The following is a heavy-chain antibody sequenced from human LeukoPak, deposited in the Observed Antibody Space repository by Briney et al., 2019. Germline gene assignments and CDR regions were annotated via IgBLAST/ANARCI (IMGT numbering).Heavy chain of an antibody. Sequence: RSLRLSGAVSGFTFSRDGVHRLGEAAGKGLEWVAVISYDGSNKYYADSVKGRFTISRDNSKNTLYLQMNSLRAEDTAVYYCAKYDFSGGDYWGQGTLVTVSS. CDR2: ISYDGSNK. V-gene: IGHV3-30*18. CDR3: AKYDFSGGDY. J-gene: IGHJ4*02. CDR1: GFTFSRDG. D-gene: IGHD3-3*01.